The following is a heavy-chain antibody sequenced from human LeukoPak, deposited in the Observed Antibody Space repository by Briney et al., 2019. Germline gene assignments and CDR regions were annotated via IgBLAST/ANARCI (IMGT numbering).Heavy chain of an antibody. V-gene: IGHV1-2*02. CDR1: GYTFTDYY. CDR2: IDPDGGGT. J-gene: IGHJ4*02. Sequence: ASVKVSCKASGYTFTDYYMHWVRQAPGQGLEWMGWIDPDGGGTNYAQMFQGRVAMTRDTSISTAYMELSSLRSDDTAIYYCARVSGRSGPFDYWGQGTLVTVSS. D-gene: IGHD3-3*01. CDR3: ARVSGRSGPFDY.